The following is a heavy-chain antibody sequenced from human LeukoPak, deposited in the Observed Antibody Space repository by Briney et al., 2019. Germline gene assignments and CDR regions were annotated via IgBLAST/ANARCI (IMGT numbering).Heavy chain of an antibody. CDR2: IYTSGST. J-gene: IGHJ4*02. V-gene: IGHV4-4*07. D-gene: IGHD5-24*01. Sequence: SETLSLTCTVSGGSISSYYWSWIRQPAGKGLEWIGRIYTSGSTNYNPSLKSRVTMSVDTSKNQFSLKLSSVTAAATAVYYCARGGXXXXXNYFLTPHGTSLHFXYXXQG. CDR3: ARGGXXXXXNYFLTPHGTSLHFXY. CDR1: GGSISSYY.